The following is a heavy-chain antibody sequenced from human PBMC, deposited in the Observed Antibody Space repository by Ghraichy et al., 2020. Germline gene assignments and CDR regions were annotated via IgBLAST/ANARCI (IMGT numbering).Heavy chain of an antibody. V-gene: IGHV3-33*01. Sequence: GGSLRLSCSASGFSISTFGMHWVRQAPGKGLEWVALIWYDGTDTYYADSVKGRFTISRDNSRNTLYLQMNSLRTDDTAVYYCVRALPGYSPPEDLWGQGTLVSVSS. CDR2: IWYDGTDT. J-gene: IGHJ3*01. CDR3: VRALPGYSPPEDL. D-gene: IGHD5-18*01. CDR1: GFSISTFG.